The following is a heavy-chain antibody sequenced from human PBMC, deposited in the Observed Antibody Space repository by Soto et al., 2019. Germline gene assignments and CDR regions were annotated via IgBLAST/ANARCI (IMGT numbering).Heavy chain of an antibody. CDR3: ARAVHPAAFDI. J-gene: IGHJ3*02. V-gene: IGHV3-33*01. CDR2: IWYDGSNK. Sequence: QVQLVESGAGVVQPGRSLRLSCAASGFTFSSYGMHWVRQAPGKGLEWVAVIWYDGSNKYYADSVKGRFTISRDNSKNTLYLQMNSLRAEDTAVYYCARAVHPAAFDIWGQGTMVTVSS. D-gene: IGHD4-17*01. CDR1: GFTFSSYG.